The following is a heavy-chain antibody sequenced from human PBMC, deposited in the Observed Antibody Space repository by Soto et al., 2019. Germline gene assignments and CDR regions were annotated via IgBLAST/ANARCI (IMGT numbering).Heavy chain of an antibody. Sequence: QVQLQESGPGLVKPSETLSLTCTVSGGSISSYYWSWIRQPPGKGLEWIGYIYYSGSTNYNPSLTSRVTNSVDTSKNQFSLKLSSVTAAGTAVYYCARGRDSSSWYFDLWGRGTLVTVSS. CDR1: GGSISSYY. CDR3: ARGRDSSSWYFDL. V-gene: IGHV4-59*01. D-gene: IGHD6-13*01. CDR2: IYYSGST. J-gene: IGHJ2*01.